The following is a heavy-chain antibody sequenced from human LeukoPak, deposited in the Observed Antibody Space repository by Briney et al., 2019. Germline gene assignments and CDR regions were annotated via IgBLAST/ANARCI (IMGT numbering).Heavy chain of an antibody. D-gene: IGHD2-2*01. J-gene: IGHJ6*03. CDR2: INSDGSST. CDR3: ARDGVVVVPAAMLGIFYYYYYMDV. Sequence: GGSLRLSCAASGFTFSSYSMNWVRHAPGKGLVWVSRINSDGSSTSYADSVKGRFTISRDNAKNTLYLQMNSLRAEDTAVYYCARDGVVVVPAAMLGIFYYYYYMDVWGKGTTVTISS. CDR1: GFTFSSYS. V-gene: IGHV3-74*01.